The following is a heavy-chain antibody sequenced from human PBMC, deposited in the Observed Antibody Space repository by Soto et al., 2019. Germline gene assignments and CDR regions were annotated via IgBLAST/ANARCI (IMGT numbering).Heavy chain of an antibody. J-gene: IGHJ5*02. CDR1: GGSINIFY. CDR3: ARDRRELLNWFDP. CDR2: TSHSGNA. V-gene: IGHV4-59*01. Sequence: SETLSLTCTVSGGSINIFYWSWIRQSPEKGLEWIGHTSHSGNANYFPSFKSRATISVDKSTSTAYMELSSLRSEDTAVYYCARDRRELLNWFDPWGQGTLVTVSS. D-gene: IGHD1-26*01.